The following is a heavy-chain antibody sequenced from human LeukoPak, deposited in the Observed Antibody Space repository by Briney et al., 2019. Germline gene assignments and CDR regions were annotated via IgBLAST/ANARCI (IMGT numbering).Heavy chain of an antibody. V-gene: IGHV3-21*01. CDR1: GFTFSSYS. Sequence: GGSLRLSCAASGFTFSSYSMNWVRQAPGKGLEWVSSISSSSSYIYYADSVKGRFTISRDNAKNSLYLQMNSLGAEDTAVYYCARHLYSSGWYDYWGQGTLVTVSS. J-gene: IGHJ4*02. D-gene: IGHD6-19*01. CDR3: ARHLYSSGWYDY. CDR2: ISSSSSYI.